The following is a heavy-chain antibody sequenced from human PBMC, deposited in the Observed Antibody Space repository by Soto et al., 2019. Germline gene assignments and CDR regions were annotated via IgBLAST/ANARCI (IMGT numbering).Heavy chain of an antibody. CDR2: VSHDGRNT. CDR1: GFTFSDYA. V-gene: IGHV3-30*18. D-gene: IGHD6-19*01. CDR3: AKGGRQWLVTSDFNY. J-gene: IGHJ4*02. Sequence: VQLVESGGGVVQPGRSLRLSCAASGFTFSDYAMHWVRQAPGKGLEWVAVVSHDGRNTHYADSVEGRFTISRDSSENTVSLEMTRLRAEDTAVYYCAKGGRQWLVTSDFNYWGQGALVTVSS.